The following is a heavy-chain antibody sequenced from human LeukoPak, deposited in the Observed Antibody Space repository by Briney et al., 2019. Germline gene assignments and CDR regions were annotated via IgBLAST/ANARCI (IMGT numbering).Heavy chain of an antibody. J-gene: IGHJ4*02. CDR2: IYYTGST. CDR1: GGSISGYY. V-gene: IGHV4-59*08. CDR3: ARLTWDTTMVRYYFDF. Sequence: SETLSLTCTVSGGSISGYYWNWIRQPPGKGLEWIGYIYYTGSTSYNPSLKSRVTISLDTSKNQFSLKLSSVTAADTAVYYCARLTWDTTMVRYYFDFWGQGTLVTVSS. D-gene: IGHD5-18*01.